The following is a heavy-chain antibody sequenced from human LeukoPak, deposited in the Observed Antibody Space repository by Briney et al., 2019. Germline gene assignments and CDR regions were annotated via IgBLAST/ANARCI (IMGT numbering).Heavy chain of an antibody. CDR1: GGSISSYY. Sequence: SETLSLXCTVSGGSISSYYWSWSRQPPGKGLEWIGYIYYSGSTNYNPSLKSRVTISVDTSKNQFSLKLSSVTAADTAVYYCARVSGYENFDYWGQGTLVTVSS. V-gene: IGHV4-59*01. J-gene: IGHJ4*02. CDR3: ARVSGYENFDY. CDR2: IYYSGST. D-gene: IGHD5-12*01.